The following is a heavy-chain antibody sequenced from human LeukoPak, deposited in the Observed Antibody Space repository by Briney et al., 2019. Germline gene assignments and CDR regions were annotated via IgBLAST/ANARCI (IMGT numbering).Heavy chain of an antibody. CDR2: ISGSGGST. D-gene: IGHD5-18*01. CDR3: AKRGAYSPPY. J-gene: IGHJ4*02. CDR1: GFTFSSSA. V-gene: IGHV3-23*01. Sequence: GGSLRLSCAASGFTFSSSAMNWVRQTPGKGLEWVSAISGSGGSTYYADSVKGRFTISRDNSKNTLYLQMNSLRAEDTAVYYCAKRGAYSPPYWGQGTLVTVSS.